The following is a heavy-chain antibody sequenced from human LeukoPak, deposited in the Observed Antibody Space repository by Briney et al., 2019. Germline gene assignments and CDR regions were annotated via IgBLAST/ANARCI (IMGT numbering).Heavy chain of an antibody. Sequence: ASVKVSCKASGYTFTSYAMHWVRQAPGQRLEWMGWINAGNGNTKYSQKFQGRVTITRDTSAGTAYMELSSLRSEDTAVYYCARIITGTTKGDAFDIWGQGTMVTVSS. V-gene: IGHV1-3*01. CDR3: ARIITGTTKGDAFDI. CDR2: INAGNGNT. CDR1: GYTFTSYA. J-gene: IGHJ3*02. D-gene: IGHD1-7*01.